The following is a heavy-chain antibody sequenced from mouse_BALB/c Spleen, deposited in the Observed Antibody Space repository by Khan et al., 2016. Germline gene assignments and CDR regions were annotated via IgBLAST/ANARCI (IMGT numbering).Heavy chain of an antibody. CDR1: GFTFSNYW. V-gene: IGHV6-6*02. Sequence: EVKLEVSGGGLVQPGGSMKLSCVASGFTFSNYWMNWVRQSPEKGLEWVAEIRLKSNNYATHYAESVKGRFTISRDDSKSSVYLQMNNLRAEDTGIYYCTRSTMITPFAYWGQGTLVTVFA. D-gene: IGHD2-4*01. CDR2: IRLKSNNYAT. J-gene: IGHJ3*01. CDR3: TRSTMITPFAY.